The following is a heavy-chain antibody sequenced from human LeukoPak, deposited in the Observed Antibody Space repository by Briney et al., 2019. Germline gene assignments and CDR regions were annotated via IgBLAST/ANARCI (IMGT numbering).Heavy chain of an antibody. CDR1: GGSITSYS. V-gene: IGHV4-59*10. D-gene: IGHD5-24*01. CDR3: ARGQRMDV. Sequence: SETLSLTCAVYGGSITSYSWTWIRQPAGKGLEWIGRIYTGGNTNYNPSLKSRVTMSLDTSKNQLSLKLSSVTAADTAVYYCARGQRMDVWGQGTMVTVSS. CDR2: IYTGGNT. J-gene: IGHJ6*02.